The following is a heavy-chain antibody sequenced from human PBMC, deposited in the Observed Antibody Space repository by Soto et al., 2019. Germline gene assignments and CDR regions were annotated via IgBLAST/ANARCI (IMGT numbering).Heavy chain of an antibody. J-gene: IGHJ4*02. CDR2: ISSSSSTI. CDR3: ARAEPGPEDIVVVYYFDY. Sequence: GGSLRLSCAASGFTFSSYSMNWVRQAPGKGLEWVSYISSSSSTIYYADSVKGRFTISRDNAKNSLYLQMNSLRDEDTAVYYCARAEPGPEDIVVVYYFDYWGQGTLVTVSS. D-gene: IGHD2-15*01. CDR1: GFTFSSYS. V-gene: IGHV3-48*02.